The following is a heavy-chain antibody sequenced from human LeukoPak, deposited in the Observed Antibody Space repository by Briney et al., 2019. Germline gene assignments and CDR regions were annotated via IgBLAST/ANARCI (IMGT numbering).Heavy chain of an antibody. J-gene: IGHJ4*02. V-gene: IGHV1-8*01. Sequence: ASVKVSCKASGYTFTSYDINWVRQATGQGLEWMGWMNPNSGNTGYAQKFQGRVTMTRDTSISTAYMELSRLRSDDTAVYYCARGQITMIVVPDYWGQGTLVTVSS. CDR2: MNPNSGNT. CDR3: ARGQITMIVVPDY. D-gene: IGHD3-22*01. CDR1: GYTFTSYD.